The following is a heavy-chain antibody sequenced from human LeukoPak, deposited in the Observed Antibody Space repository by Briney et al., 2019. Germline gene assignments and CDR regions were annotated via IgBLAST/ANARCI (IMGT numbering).Heavy chain of an antibody. CDR2: IYYSGST. V-gene: IGHV4-59*01. Sequence: SETLSLTCTVSGGSISSSYWSWFRQPPGKGLEWIGYIYYSGSTNYNPSLKSRVTNSVDTSKNHFSLKLSSVTAADPAVYYCARDGQLSGYQNWFDPWGQGTLVTVSS. CDR1: GGSISSSY. CDR3: ARDGQLSGYQNWFDP. D-gene: IGHD3-22*01. J-gene: IGHJ5*02.